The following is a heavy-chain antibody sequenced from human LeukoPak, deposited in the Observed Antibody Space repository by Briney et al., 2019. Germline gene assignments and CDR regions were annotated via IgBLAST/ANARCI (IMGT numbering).Heavy chain of an antibody. D-gene: IGHD6-6*01. Sequence: PGGSLRLSCAASGFTVSSNYMSWVRQAPGKGLEWVSVIYSGGSTYYADSVKGRFTISRDNSKKTLYLQMNSLRAEDTAVYYCARYSSSSYYYYGMDVWGQGTTVTVSS. CDR3: ARYSSSSYYYYGMDV. CDR1: GFTVSSNY. CDR2: IYSGGST. J-gene: IGHJ6*02. V-gene: IGHV3-53*01.